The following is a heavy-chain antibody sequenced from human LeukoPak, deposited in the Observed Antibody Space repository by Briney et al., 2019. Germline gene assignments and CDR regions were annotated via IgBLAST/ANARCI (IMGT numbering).Heavy chain of an antibody. CDR1: GFTFSSYA. J-gene: IGHJ4*02. V-gene: IGHV3-23*01. D-gene: IGHD3-9*01. CDR2: ISGSGGST. Sequence: SGGSLRLSFAAPGFTFSSYAMSWVRQAPGKGLEWVSAISGSGGSTYYADSVEGRFTISRDNSKNTLYLQMNSLRAEDTAVYYCAKDHYHTVYFDWSIGELDYWGQGTLVTVSS. CDR3: AKDHYHTVYFDWSIGELDY.